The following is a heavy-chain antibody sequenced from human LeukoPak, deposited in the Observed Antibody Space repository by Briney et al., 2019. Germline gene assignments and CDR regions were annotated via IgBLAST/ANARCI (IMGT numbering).Heavy chain of an antibody. D-gene: IGHD3-16*02. V-gene: IGHV4-59*01. Sequence: SETLSLTCTVSGGSISSYYWSWIRQPPGKGLEWIGYIYYSGSTNYNPSLKSRVTISVDTSKNQFSLKLSSVTAADTAAYYCARDDPTRLSFDYWGQGTLVTVSS. CDR1: GGSISSYY. CDR3: ARDDPTRLSFDY. J-gene: IGHJ4*02. CDR2: IYYSGST.